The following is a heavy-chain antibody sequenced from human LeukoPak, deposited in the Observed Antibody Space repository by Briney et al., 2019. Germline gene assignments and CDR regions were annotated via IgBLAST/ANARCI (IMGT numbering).Heavy chain of an antibody. CDR1: GGSFSGYY. CDR3: ARFDEAIRSGPY. V-gene: IGHV4-34*01. CDR2: INHSGST. Sequence: SETLSLTCAVYGGSFSGYYCSWIRQPPGKGLEWIGEINHSGSTNYNPSLKSRVTTSVDTSKNQFSLKLSSVTAADTAVYYCARFDEAIRSGPYWGQGTLVTVSS. J-gene: IGHJ4*02. D-gene: IGHD4-17*01.